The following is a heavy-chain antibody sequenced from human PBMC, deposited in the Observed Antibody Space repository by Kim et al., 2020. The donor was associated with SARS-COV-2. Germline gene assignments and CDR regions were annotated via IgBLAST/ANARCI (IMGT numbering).Heavy chain of an antibody. Sequence: GGSLRLSCAASGFTVSSNYMSWVRQAPGKGLEWVSVIYSGGSTYYADSVKGRFTISRDNSKNTLYLQMNSLRAEDTAVYYCASSVGPPTSESYSGSYYATYYYYNGMDVWGQGTTVTVSS. D-gene: IGHD1-26*01. CDR2: IYSGGST. CDR3: ASSVGPPTSESYSGSYYATYYYYNGMDV. V-gene: IGHV3-66*01. J-gene: IGHJ6*02. CDR1: GFTVSSNY.